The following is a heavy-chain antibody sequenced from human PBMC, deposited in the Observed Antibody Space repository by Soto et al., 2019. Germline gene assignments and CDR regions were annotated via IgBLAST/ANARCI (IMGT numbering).Heavy chain of an antibody. CDR2: IYNSGST. V-gene: IGHV4-39*01. D-gene: IGHD3-3*01. CDR1: GGSISSSSYY. Sequence: PSETLSLTCTVSGGSISSSSYYWGWIRQPPGKGLEWIGSIYNSGSTHYNPSLKSRLTISVDTSKNQFSLKLSSVTAADTAVYYCARRLGGYYVGSWFDPWGQGTLVTVSS. J-gene: IGHJ5*02. CDR3: ARRLGGYYVGSWFDP.